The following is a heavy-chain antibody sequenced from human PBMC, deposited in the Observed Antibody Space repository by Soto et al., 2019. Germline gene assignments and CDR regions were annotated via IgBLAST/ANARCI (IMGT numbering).Heavy chain of an antibody. Sequence: QVHPGQSGVEVKKPGASVTVSCKPSSYSFSSSGVTWVRQAPGHGLEWVGGINPDNRNTHYAPMVHGRVTMTTDTSTFTAYMELRSLTSDDTAVYYCARGGDASTPLDSWGQGTLVTVSS. CDR3: ARGGDASTPLDS. V-gene: IGHV1-18*01. CDR2: INPDNRNT. J-gene: IGHJ4*02. D-gene: IGHD3-16*01. CDR1: SYSFSSSG.